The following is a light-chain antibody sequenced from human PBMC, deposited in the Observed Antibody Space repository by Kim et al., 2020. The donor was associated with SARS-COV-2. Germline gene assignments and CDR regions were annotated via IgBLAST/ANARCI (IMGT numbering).Light chain of an antibody. Sequence: QSALTQPASVSGSPGQSITVSCTGTSSDIGGPNYASWYQQLPGKAPKLILYDVTNRPSGVSDRFSGSKSGNTASLTISGLQPDDEADYYCSSYTSASTHVFGTGTKVTVL. J-gene: IGLJ1*01. CDR1: SSDIGGPNY. V-gene: IGLV2-14*03. CDR3: SSYTSASTHV. CDR2: DVT.